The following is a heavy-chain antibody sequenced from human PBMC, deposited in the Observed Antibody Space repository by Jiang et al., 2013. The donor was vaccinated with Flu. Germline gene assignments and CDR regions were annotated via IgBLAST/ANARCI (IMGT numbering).Heavy chain of an antibody. J-gene: IGHJ4*02. D-gene: IGHD1-1*01. CDR3: AHLSTTLHYSYDY. Sequence: KPTQTLTLTCTFSGFSLSTGGVAVGWIRQPPGKALEWLAHIYWNDGKYYDQSLKSRLTITKDSSKNQVVLTMTNMDPVDTATYYCAHLSTTLHYSYDYWGRGTLVTVSS. V-gene: IGHV2-5*01. CDR1: GFSLSTGGVA. CDR2: IYWNDGK.